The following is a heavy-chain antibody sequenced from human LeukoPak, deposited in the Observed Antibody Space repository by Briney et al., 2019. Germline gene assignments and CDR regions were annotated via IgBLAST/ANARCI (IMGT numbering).Heavy chain of an antibody. J-gene: IGHJ4*02. CDR2: INHSGST. CDR1: GGSFSGYY. D-gene: IGHD3-9*01. CDR3: ARGGLIRYFGRYFDY. Sequence: SETLSLTCAVYGGSFSGYYWSWIRQPPRKGLEWIGEINHSGSTNYNPSLKSRVTISVDTSKNQFSLKLSSVTAADTAVYYCARGGLIRYFGRYFDYWGQGTLVTVSS. V-gene: IGHV4-34*01.